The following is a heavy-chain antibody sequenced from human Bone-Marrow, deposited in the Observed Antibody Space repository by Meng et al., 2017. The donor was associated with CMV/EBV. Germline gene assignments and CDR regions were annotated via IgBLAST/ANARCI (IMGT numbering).Heavy chain of an antibody. CDR3: AKLLALGCSSTSCYTGDY. V-gene: IGHV3-23*01. D-gene: IGHD2-2*02. J-gene: IGHJ4*02. CDR2: ISGSGSST. CDR1: GFTFSSYA. Sequence: GESLKISCAASGFTFSSYAMSWVRQAPGKGLEWVSAISGSGSSTYYADSVKGRFTISRDNSKNTLYLQMNSLRAEDTAVYYCAKLLALGCSSTSCYTGDYWGQGTLVTVSS.